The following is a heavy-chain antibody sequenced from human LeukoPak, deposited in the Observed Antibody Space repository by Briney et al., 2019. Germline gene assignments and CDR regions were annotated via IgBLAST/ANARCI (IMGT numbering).Heavy chain of an antibody. CDR2: MNPNSGNT. D-gene: IGHD2-15*01. CDR3: ARGRRVVAATSREDYYYYYMDV. Sequence: ASVTVSCKASGYTFTSYDINWVRQATGQGLEWMGWMNPNSGNTGYAQKFQGRVTMTRNTSISTAYMELSSLRSEDTAVYYCARGRRVVAATSREDYYYYYMDVWGKGTTVTVSS. V-gene: IGHV1-8*01. J-gene: IGHJ6*03. CDR1: GYTFTSYD.